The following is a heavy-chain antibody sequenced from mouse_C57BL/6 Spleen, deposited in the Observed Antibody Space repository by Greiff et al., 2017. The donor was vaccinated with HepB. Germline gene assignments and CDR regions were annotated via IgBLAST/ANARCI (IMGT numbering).Heavy chain of an antibody. CDR1: GYTFTDYY. J-gene: IGHJ4*01. V-gene: IGHV1-26*01. CDR3: ARYSNRYYAMDY. D-gene: IGHD2-5*01. Sequence: EVQLQQSGPELVKPGASVKISCKASGYTFTDYYMNWVKQSHGKSLEWIGDINPNNGGTSYNQKFKGKATLTVDKSSSTAYMELRSLTSEDSAVYYCARYSNRYYAMDYWGQGTSVTVSS. CDR2: INPNNGGT.